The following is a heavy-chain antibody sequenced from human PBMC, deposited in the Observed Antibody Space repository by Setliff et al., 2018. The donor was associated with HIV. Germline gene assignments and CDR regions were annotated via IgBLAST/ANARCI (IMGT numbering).Heavy chain of an antibody. Sequence: SETLSLTCTVSGGSIGIHYWSWIRQPPGKGLEWIGTVYHTGSTIYNPSLQSRVIMSVDTSRNQFSLNVNSLTAAYTAVYFCARWGDGYNSYDFWGQGTLVTVSS. J-gene: IGHJ4*02. CDR2: VYHTGST. V-gene: IGHV4-59*11. CDR1: GGSIGIHY. D-gene: IGHD5-12*01. CDR3: ARWGDGYNSYDF.